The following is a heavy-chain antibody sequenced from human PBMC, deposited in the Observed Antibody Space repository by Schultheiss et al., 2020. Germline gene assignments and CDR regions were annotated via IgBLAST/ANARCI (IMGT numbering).Heavy chain of an antibody. CDR3: ARDQFMVRGVIDWFDP. D-gene: IGHD3-10*01. CDR2: ISKDGSNT. V-gene: IGHV3-30*03. Sequence: GGSLRLSCAASGFTFSRFDMHWVRQAPGKGLEWVAVISKDGSNTYYADSVKGRFTISRDNSKNTLYLQMDSLRTEDTAVYYCARDQFMVRGVIDWFDPWGQGTLVTVSS. CDR1: GFTFSRFD. J-gene: IGHJ5*02.